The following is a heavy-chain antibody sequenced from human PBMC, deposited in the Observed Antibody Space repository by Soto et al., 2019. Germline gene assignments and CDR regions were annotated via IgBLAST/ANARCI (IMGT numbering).Heavy chain of an antibody. Sequence: SETLSLTCTVSGGSISSGGYYWSWIRQHPGKGLEWIGYIYTSGSTNYNPSLKSRVTMSVDTSKNQFSLKLSSVTAADTAVYYCARDLSRGTQWLVRNYYGMDVWGQGTTVTVSS. CDR3: ARDLSRGTQWLVRNYYGMDV. D-gene: IGHD6-19*01. J-gene: IGHJ6*02. CDR2: IYTSGST. CDR1: GGSISSGGYY. V-gene: IGHV4-61*08.